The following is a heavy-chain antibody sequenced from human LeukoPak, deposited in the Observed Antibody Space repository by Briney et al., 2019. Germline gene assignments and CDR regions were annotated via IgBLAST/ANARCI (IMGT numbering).Heavy chain of an antibody. CDR2: IWYGGSNK. V-gene: IGHV3-33*08. CDR3: ARAWLTGGSYYAMDV. CDR1: GFTFSSYG. Sequence: PGGSLRLSCAASGFTFSSYGMHWVRQAPGKGLEWVAVIWYGGSNKYYADSVKGRFTISRDNSKNTLYLQMNSLRAEDTAVYYCARAWLTGGSYYAMDVWGQGTTVTVSS. D-gene: IGHD3-10*01. J-gene: IGHJ6*02.